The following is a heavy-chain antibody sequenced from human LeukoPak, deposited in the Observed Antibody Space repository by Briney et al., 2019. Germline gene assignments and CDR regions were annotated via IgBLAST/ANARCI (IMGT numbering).Heavy chain of an antibody. CDR2: VDNDGGNP. D-gene: IGHD3-22*01. CDR1: GFTFGGYW. Sequence: TGGSLRLSCAGSGFTFGGYWMHWVRQAPGKGLVWVSRVDNDGGNPIYEDSVKGRFTISRDDAKNSLYLEMDSLRAEDTAVYYCARTIYYYESTSYFSDAFDVWGQGTMVTVSS. V-gene: IGHV3-74*01. CDR3: ARTIYYYESTSYFSDAFDV. J-gene: IGHJ3*01.